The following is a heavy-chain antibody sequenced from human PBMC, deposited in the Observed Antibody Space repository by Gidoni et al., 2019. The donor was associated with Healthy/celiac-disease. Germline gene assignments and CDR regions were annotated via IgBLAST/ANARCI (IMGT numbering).Heavy chain of an antibody. CDR3: AARGGYSGYDFGDFDY. V-gene: IGHV1-69*01. CDR1: GGTFSSYA. CDR2: IIPIFGTA. Sequence: QVQLVQSGAEVKKPGSSVKVSCKASGGTFSSYAISWVRQAPGQGLEWMGGIIPIFGTANYAQKFQGRFTITADESTSTAYMELSSLRSEDTAVYYCAARGGYSGYDFGDFDYWGQGTLVTVSS. J-gene: IGHJ4*02. D-gene: IGHD5-12*01.